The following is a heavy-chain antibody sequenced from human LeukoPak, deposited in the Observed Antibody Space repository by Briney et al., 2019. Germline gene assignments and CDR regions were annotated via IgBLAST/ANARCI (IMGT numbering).Heavy chain of an antibody. CDR1: GGSISSYY. Sequence: SETLSLTCTVSGGSISSYYWSWIRQPPGKGLEWIGYIYYSGSTNYNPSLKRRVTISVETSKNQFSLKMSSVTAADTAVYYCAREAAAGGGFDYWGQGTLVTVSS. CDR2: IYYSGST. J-gene: IGHJ4*02. V-gene: IGHV4-59*01. D-gene: IGHD6-13*01. CDR3: AREAAAGGGFDY.